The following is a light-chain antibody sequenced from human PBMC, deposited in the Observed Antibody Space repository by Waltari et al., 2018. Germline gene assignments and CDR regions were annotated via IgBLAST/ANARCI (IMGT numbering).Light chain of an antibody. V-gene: IGKV3-20*01. J-gene: IGKJ4*01. CDR1: QSVHTNY. Sequence: EIVLTQSPGTLSLSPRERATLSCRASQSVHTNYLAWYQHKPGQAPRLLIYASSIRATGTPDRFSGSGSGTDFTLAISRLEPEDFAVYYCQQYDDSRALTFGGGTKVEIK. CDR2: ASS. CDR3: QQYDDSRALT.